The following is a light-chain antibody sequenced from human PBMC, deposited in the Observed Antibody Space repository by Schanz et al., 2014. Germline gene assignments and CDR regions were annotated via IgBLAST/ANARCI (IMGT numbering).Light chain of an antibody. CDR2: GAS. CDR3: QQYSSSRT. V-gene: IGKV3-20*01. Sequence: EILLTQSPGTLSLSPGERATLSCRASQSVSSRYLAWYQQKPGQAPRLLIFGASSRATGIPDRFSGSGSGTDFTLTISRLEPEDFAVYYCQQYSSSRTFGQGTKVEIK. J-gene: IGKJ1*01. CDR1: QSVSSRY.